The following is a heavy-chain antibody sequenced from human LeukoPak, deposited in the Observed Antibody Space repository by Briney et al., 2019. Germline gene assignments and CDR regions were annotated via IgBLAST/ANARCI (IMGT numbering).Heavy chain of an antibody. CDR3: ARVPAYSSSPGPFDY. CDR1: GFTFSSYE. Sequence: GGSLRLSCAASGFTFSSYEMNWVRQAPGKGLEWVSYISSSGSTIYYADSVKGRFTISRDNAKNSLYLQMNSLRAEDTAVYYCARVPAYSSSPGPFDYWGQGTLVTVSS. J-gene: IGHJ4*02. D-gene: IGHD6-6*01. V-gene: IGHV3-48*03. CDR2: ISSSGSTI.